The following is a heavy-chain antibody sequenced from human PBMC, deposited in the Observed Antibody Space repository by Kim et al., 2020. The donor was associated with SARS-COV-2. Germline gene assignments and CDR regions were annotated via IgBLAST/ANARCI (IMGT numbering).Heavy chain of an antibody. CDR3: ARGPYSTRWYHSAFDI. CDR2: INHSGST. D-gene: IGHD6-13*01. Sequence: SETLSLTCAVYGGSFSGYYWSWIRQPPGKGLEWIGEINHSGSTNYNPSLKSRVTISVDSANLECDIKLCFLIAVDTAVYYCARGPYSTRWYHSAFDIWG. J-gene: IGHJ3*02. CDR1: GGSFSGYY. V-gene: IGHV4-34*01.